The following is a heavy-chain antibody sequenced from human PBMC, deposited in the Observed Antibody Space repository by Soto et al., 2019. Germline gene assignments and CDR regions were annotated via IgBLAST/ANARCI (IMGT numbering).Heavy chain of an antibody. D-gene: IGHD3-3*01. CDR2: ITAFNGNT. CDR3: TRISQSDFWSGYYYFFDY. Sequence: QVHLVQSGAEVEKPGASVKVSCKASGYTFTDYGISWVRQAPGQGLQWMGWITAFNGNTKYAQQFQGRVTMNTDTSTSTAYMELRSLESDDTAVYYCTRISQSDFWSGYYYFFDYWGQGTLVTVS. V-gene: IGHV1-18*01. J-gene: IGHJ4*02. CDR1: GYTFTDYG.